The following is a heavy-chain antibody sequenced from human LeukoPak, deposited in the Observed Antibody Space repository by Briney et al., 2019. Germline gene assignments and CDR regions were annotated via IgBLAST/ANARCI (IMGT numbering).Heavy chain of an antibody. J-gene: IGHJ4*02. V-gene: IGHV1-18*01. Sequence: ASVKVSCKASGYTFTSYGISWVRQAPGQGLGWMGWISAYNGNTNYAQKLQGRVTMATDTSTSTAYMELRSLRSDATAVYYCARIARLGGELFDYWGQGTLVTVSS. CDR2: ISAYNGNT. D-gene: IGHD1-26*01. CDR3: ARIARLGGELFDY. CDR1: GYTFTSYG.